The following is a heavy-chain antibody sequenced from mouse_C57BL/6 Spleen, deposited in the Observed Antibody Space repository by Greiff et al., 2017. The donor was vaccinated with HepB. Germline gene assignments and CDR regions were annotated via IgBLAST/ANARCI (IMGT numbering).Heavy chain of an antibody. CDR2: ISSGSSTI. J-gene: IGHJ4*01. D-gene: IGHD1-1*01. Sequence: DVMLVESGGGLVKPGGSLKLSCAASGFTFSDYGMHWVRQAPEKGLEWVAYISSGSSTIYYADTVKGRFTISRDNAKNTLFLQMTSLRSEDTAMYYCARRTTVVATENAMDYWGQGTSVTVSS. CDR3: ARRTTVVATENAMDY. CDR1: GFTFSDYG. V-gene: IGHV5-17*01.